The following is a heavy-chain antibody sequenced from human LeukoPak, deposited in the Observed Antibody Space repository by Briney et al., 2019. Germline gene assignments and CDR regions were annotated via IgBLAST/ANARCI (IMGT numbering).Heavy chain of an antibody. J-gene: IGHJ4*02. Sequence: GGSLRLSCAASGFTFSSYAMSWVRQAPGKGLEWVSFISSDNTHYSDSVKGQFTIPRDNSQHTLCLQITSLRAEDRAGPYFARRGGAYSHPYDSWGQG. V-gene: IGHV3-23*01. CDR3: ARRGGAYSHPYDS. CDR1: GFTFSSYA. D-gene: IGHD4/OR15-4a*01. CDR2: ISSDNT.